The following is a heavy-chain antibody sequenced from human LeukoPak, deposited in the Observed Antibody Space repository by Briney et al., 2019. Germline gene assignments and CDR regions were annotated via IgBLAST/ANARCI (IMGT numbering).Heavy chain of an antibody. V-gene: IGHV4-39*01. CDR1: GGSISSSSYD. CDR3: ASVGIFGVVTHDAFDI. CDR2: IYYSGST. Sequence: KPSETLSLTCTVSGGSISSSSYDWGWIRQPPGKGLEWIGSIYYSGSTYYNPSLKSRVTISVDTSKNQFSLKLSSVTAADTAVYYCASVGIFGVVTHDAFDIWGQGTMVTVSS. D-gene: IGHD3-3*02. J-gene: IGHJ3*02.